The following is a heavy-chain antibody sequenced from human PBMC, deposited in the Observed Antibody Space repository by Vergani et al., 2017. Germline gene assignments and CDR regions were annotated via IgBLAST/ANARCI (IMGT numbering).Heavy chain of an antibody. J-gene: IGHJ5*02. D-gene: IGHD7-27*01. CDR1: GFTFSSYW. CDR2: INSDGSST. CDR3: ARVRKLGNWLDP. V-gene: IGHV3-74*01. Sequence: EVQLVESGGGLVQPGGSLRLSCAASGFTFSSYWMHWVRQAPGKGLVWVSRINSDGSSTSYADSVKGRFTISRDNAKNTLYLQINSLRADDTAVYYCARVRKLGNWLDPWGQGTLVTVSS.